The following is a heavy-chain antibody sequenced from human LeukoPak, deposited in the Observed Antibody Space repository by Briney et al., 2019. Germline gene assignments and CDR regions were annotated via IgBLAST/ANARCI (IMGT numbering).Heavy chain of an antibody. CDR2: ISSSSSTI. CDR3: ARSKRGRYFDRLTDAFDI. D-gene: IGHD3-9*01. CDR1: GFTFSSYS. V-gene: IGHV3-48*01. Sequence: GGSLRLSCAASGFTFSSYSMNWVRQAPGKGLEWVSYISSSSSTIYYADSVKGRFTISRDNAKNPLYLQMNSLRAEDTAVYYCARSKRGRYFDRLTDAFDIWGQGTMVTVSS. J-gene: IGHJ3*02.